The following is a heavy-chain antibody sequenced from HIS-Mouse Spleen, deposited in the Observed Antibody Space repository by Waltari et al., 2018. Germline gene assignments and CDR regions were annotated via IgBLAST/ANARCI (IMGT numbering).Heavy chain of an antibody. V-gene: IGHV4-34*01. CDR1: GGSFSGYY. CDR2: INHSGST. Sequence: QVQLQQWGAGLLKPSETLSLTCAVYGGSFSGYYWSWIRQPPGKGLEWIGEINHSGSTNYNPSHKSRVTISVDTSKNQFALKLSSVTAADTAVYYCARVYLGDWYFDLWGRGTLVTVSS. D-gene: IGHD3-16*01. J-gene: IGHJ2*01. CDR3: ARVYLGDWYFDL.